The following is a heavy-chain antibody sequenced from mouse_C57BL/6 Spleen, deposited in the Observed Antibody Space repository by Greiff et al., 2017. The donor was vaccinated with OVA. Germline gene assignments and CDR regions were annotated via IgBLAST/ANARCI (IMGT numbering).Heavy chain of an antibody. D-gene: IGHD1-1*01. V-gene: IGHV1-53*01. CDR2: INPSNGGT. J-gene: IGHJ1*03. Sequence: VQLQQPGTELVKPGASVKLSCKASGYTFTSYWMHWVKQRPGQGLEWIGNINPSNGGTNYNEKFKSKAPLTVDKSSSTAYMQLSRLTSEDSAVYYCARRGPYYYGSYWYFDVWGTGTTVTVSS. CDR3: ARRGPYYYGSYWYFDV. CDR1: GYTFTSYW.